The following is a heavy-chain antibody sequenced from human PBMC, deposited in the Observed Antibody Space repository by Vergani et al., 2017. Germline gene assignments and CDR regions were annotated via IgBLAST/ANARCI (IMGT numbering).Heavy chain of an antibody. Sequence: EVQLVESGGGLVQPGGSLRLSCAASGFTFSSYSMNWVRQAPGTGLEWVSYISSSSSTIYYADSVKGRFTISRDNAKNSLYLQMNSLRAEDTAVYYCAREYXGYDWGYYYYGMDVWGQGTTVTVSS. CDR1: GFTFSSYS. D-gene: IGHD5-12*01. CDR3: AREYXGYDWGYYYYGMDV. J-gene: IGHJ6*02. CDR2: ISSSSSTI. V-gene: IGHV3-48*01.